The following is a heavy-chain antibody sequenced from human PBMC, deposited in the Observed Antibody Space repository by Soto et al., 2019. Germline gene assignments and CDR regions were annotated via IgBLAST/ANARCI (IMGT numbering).Heavy chain of an antibody. CDR3: AKGLVGYVFGVLDYYLGMDV. Sequence: QVQLVESGGGVVQPGRSLRLSCGASGFKFSTYGMHWVRQAPGKGLEWVAVISYDGNNKDYADSVKGRFTISRDKSKNTSYLQMNSLRGEDTAVYYCAKGLVGYVFGVLDYYLGMDVWGQGTTVAVSS. J-gene: IGHJ6*02. V-gene: IGHV3-30*18. CDR2: ISYDGNNK. CDR1: GFKFSTYG. D-gene: IGHD1-26*01.